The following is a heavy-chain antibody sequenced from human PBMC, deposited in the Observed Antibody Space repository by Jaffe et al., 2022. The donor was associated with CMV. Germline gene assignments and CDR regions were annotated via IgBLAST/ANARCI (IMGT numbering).Heavy chain of an antibody. CDR1: GDTFSRYA. CDR3: ARDRQVRYDYSGYYAY. V-gene: IGHV1-69*01. Sequence: QVQLVQSGAEVKKPGSSVKVSCKASGDTFSRYAFSWVRQAPGQGLEWMGGIIPMIGTANYAQKFQGRVAITADESTSTAYMEVSSLRSEDTAMYYCARDRQVRYDYSGYYAYWGQGTLVTVSS. CDR2: IIPMIGTA. D-gene: IGHD3-22*01. J-gene: IGHJ4*02.